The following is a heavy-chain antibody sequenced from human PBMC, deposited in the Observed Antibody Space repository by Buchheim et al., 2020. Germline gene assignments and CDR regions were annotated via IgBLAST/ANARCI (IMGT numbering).Heavy chain of an antibody. D-gene: IGHD5-18*01. J-gene: IGHJ6*02. Sequence: EVQLVESGGGLVQPGGSLRLSCAASGFTFSSYWMSWVRQAPGKGLEWVANIKQDGSEKYYLDSVKGRLTISRDNAKNSLYLQMNSLRAEDTAVYYCARVRFRGYSPYGMDVWGQGTT. V-gene: IGHV3-7*01. CDR2: IKQDGSEK. CDR1: GFTFSSYW. CDR3: ARVRFRGYSPYGMDV.